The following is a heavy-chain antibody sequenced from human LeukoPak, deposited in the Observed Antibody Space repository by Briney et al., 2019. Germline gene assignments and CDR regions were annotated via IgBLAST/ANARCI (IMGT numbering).Heavy chain of an antibody. V-gene: IGHV3-7*01. CDR3: ASVACSAVTCFGFLFFDY. CDR1: GFTFSSYW. J-gene: IGHJ4*02. Sequence: GGSLRLSCAASGFTFSSYWMSWVRQAPGKGLEWVAHIKQDGTEKYYVDSVKGRFTISRDNAKNSLFLQMNSLRAEDTAVYYCASVACSAVTCFGFLFFDYWGQGTLVTVSS. D-gene: IGHD2-15*01. CDR2: IKQDGTEK.